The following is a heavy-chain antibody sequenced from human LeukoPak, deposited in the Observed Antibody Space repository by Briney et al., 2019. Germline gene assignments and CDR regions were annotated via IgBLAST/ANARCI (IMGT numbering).Heavy chain of an antibody. Sequence: PGGSLRLSRAASGFTFTSYSMNWVRQAPGKGLEWVSYISTSSSTIYYADSVKGRFTISRDNAKNSLYLQMNSLRDEDTAVYYCARGSYGDYYFDYWGQGTLVTVSS. CDR2: ISTSSSTI. V-gene: IGHV3-48*02. CDR3: ARGSYGDYYFDY. CDR1: GFTFTSYS. D-gene: IGHD4-17*01. J-gene: IGHJ4*02.